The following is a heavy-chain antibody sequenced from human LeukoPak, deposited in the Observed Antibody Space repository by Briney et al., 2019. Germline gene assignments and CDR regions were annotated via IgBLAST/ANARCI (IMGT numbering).Heavy chain of an antibody. D-gene: IGHD6-13*01. CDR2: INPNSGGT. CDR1: GYTFTGYY. Sequence: ASVKVSCKASGYTFTGYYMHWVRQAPGQGLEWMGWINPNSGGTNYAQKFQGRVTMTRDTSISTAYMELSRLRSDDTAVYYCARGQQQLLLVYYYYYMDVWGKGTTVTVSS. V-gene: IGHV1-2*02. J-gene: IGHJ6*03. CDR3: ARGQQQLLLVYYYYYMDV.